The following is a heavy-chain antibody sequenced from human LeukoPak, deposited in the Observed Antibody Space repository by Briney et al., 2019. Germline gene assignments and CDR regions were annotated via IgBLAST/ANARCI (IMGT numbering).Heavy chain of an antibody. CDR2: IGTLADT. J-gene: IGHJ3*01. CDR1: GFTFSNFD. CDR3: IRDLGLSHAYGAFDV. Sequence: GGSLRLSCSASGFTFSNFDMHWVRQTPGEGLEWVSSIGTLADTFYAGSVKGRFSISRDNDKNSVYLQMNSLRAADTAVYYCIRDLGLSHAYGAFDVWGQGTMVTVSS. D-gene: IGHD3-16*01. V-gene: IGHV3-13*04.